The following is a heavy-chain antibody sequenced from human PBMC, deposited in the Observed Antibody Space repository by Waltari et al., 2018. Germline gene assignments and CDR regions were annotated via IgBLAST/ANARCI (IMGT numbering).Heavy chain of an antibody. CDR1: GFTFSSYS. CDR2: ISSSSSYR. J-gene: IGHJ5*02. V-gene: IGHV3-21*01. Sequence: EVQLVESGGGLVKPGGSLRLSCAASGFTFSSYSMTWVRQAPGKGLEWVASISSSSSYRYYADSVKGRFTISRDNAKNSLYLQMNSLRAEDTAVYYCARDALELPNDPWGQGTLVTVSS. D-gene: IGHD1-7*01. CDR3: ARDALELPNDP.